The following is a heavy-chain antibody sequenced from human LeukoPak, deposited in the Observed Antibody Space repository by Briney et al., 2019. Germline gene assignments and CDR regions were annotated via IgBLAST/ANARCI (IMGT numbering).Heavy chain of an antibody. J-gene: IGHJ4*02. V-gene: IGHV3-7*01. D-gene: IGHD3-16*01. Sequence: PGGSLRLSCAASGFTFSSAWMTWVRQAPGKGLEWVATVKDDGSDKYYVDSVKGRFTISRDNAKKSLWLQMNSLRVEDTAMYYCADLGSRGWGQGTLVTVSS. CDR3: ADLGSRG. CDR1: GFTFSSAW. CDR2: VKDDGSDK.